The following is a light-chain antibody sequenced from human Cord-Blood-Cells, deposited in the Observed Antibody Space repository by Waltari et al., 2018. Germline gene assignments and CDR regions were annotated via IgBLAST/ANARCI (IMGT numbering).Light chain of an antibody. Sequence: QSALTQPASVSGSPGQSIPISCPGTSSDVGSYTLVSWYQQHPGKAPKLMIYEVSKRPSGVSNRFSGSKSGNTASLTISGLQAEDEADYYCCSYAGSSTGVFGGGTKLTVL. CDR1: SSDVGSYTL. V-gene: IGLV2-23*02. CDR3: CSYAGSSTGV. J-gene: IGLJ3*02. CDR2: EVS.